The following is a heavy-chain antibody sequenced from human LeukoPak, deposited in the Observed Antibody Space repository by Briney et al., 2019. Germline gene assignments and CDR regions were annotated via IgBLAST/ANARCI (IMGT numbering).Heavy chain of an antibody. V-gene: IGHV3-53*01. D-gene: IGHD4-23*01. Sequence: GGSLRLSCAASGFTVSSNYMSWVRQAPGKGLEWVSVSYSGGSSYYADSVKGRFTISRDNSKNTLYLQMNSLRAEDTAVYFCARGYGGRYDFDYWGQETLVTVSS. CDR2: SYSGGSS. J-gene: IGHJ4*02. CDR3: ARGYGGRYDFDY. CDR1: GFTVSSNY.